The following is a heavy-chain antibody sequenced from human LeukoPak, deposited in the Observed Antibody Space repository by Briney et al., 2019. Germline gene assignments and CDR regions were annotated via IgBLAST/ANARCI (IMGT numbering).Heavy chain of an antibody. J-gene: IGHJ3*02. CDR1: GGSISSSSYY. D-gene: IGHD1-26*01. CDR3: ARRWSGRRVAFDI. V-gene: IGHV4-39*01. Sequence: SETLSLTCTVSGGSISSSSYYWGWIRQPPGQGLEWIGSIYYSGSTYYNPSLKSRVTISVDTSKNQFSLKLSSVTAADTAVYYCARRWSGRRVAFDIWGQGTMVTVSS. CDR2: IYYSGST.